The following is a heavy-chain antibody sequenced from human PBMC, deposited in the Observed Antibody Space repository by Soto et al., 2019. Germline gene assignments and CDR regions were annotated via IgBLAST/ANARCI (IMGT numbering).Heavy chain of an antibody. Sequence: GGSLRLSCAASGFTFSNVWMSWVRQAPGKGLEWVGRIKSKTDGGTTDYAAPVKGRFTISRDDSKNTLYLQMNSLKTEDTAVYYCTTFTWVYYYGMDVWGQGTTVTVSS. CDR2: IKSKTDGGTT. D-gene: IGHD7-27*01. CDR3: TTFTWVYYYGMDV. J-gene: IGHJ6*02. CDR1: GFTFSNVW. V-gene: IGHV3-15*01.